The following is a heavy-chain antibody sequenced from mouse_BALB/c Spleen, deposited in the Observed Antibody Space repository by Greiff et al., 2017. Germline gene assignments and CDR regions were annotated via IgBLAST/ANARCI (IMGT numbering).Heavy chain of an antibody. V-gene: IGHV3-2*02. J-gene: IGHJ1*01. CDR1: GYSITSDYA. D-gene: IGHD1-1*01. CDR3: APYYYGSSYEYFDV. Sequence: EVQLQQSGPGLVKPSQSLSLTCTVTGYSITSDYAWNWIRQFPGNKLEWMGYISYSGSTSYNPSLKSRISITRDTSKNQFFLQLNSVTTEDTATYYCAPYYYGSSYEYFDVWGAGTTVTVSS. CDR2: ISYSGST.